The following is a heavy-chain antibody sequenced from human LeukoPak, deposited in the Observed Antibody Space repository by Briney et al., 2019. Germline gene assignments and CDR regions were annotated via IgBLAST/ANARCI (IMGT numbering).Heavy chain of an antibody. J-gene: IGHJ4*02. CDR3: ATSRFYLES. Sequence: GGSLRLSCAASGFTFSSYWMSWVRQAPEKGLEWVAKIKPDGSEIYHVDSVQGRFTISRDDAKNSLYLQMNSLRAEDTAVYYCATSRFYLESWGQGTLVTVSS. CDR2: IKPDGSEI. CDR1: GFTFSSYW. V-gene: IGHV3-7*01.